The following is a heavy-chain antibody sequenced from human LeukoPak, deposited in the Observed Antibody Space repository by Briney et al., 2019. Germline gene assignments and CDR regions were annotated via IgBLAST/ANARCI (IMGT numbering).Heavy chain of an antibody. J-gene: IGHJ4*02. CDR2: IIPILGIA. D-gene: IGHD5-24*01. Sequence: ASVNVSCKASGGTFSSYAISWVRQAPGQGLEWMGRIIPILGIANHAQKFQGRVTITADKSTSTAYMELSSLRSEDTAVYYCARDSRRDGYNLDYWGQGTLVTVSS. CDR3: ARDSRRDGYNLDY. V-gene: IGHV1-69*04. CDR1: GGTFSSYA.